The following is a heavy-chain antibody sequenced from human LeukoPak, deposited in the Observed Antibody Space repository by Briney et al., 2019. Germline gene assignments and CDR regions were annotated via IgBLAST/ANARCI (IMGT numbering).Heavy chain of an antibody. CDR2: INPSGGST. Sequence: ASVKVSCKASGYTFTSYYMHWVRQAPGQGLEWMGIINPSGGSTSYAQKFQGRVTMTTDTSTSTAYMELRSLRSDDTAVYYCARDGGQYYYGSGHLLDYYYYGMDVWGQGTTVTVSS. CDR1: GYTFTSYY. J-gene: IGHJ6*02. CDR3: ARDGGQYYYGSGHLLDYYYYGMDV. V-gene: IGHV1-46*01. D-gene: IGHD3-10*01.